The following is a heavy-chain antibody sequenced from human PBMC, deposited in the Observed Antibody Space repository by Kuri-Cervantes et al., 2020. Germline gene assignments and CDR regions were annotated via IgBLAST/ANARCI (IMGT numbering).Heavy chain of an antibody. CDR3: ARLFRSYYGSGSYKVYYYGMDV. CDR2: INPNSGGT. V-gene: IGHV1-2*02. J-gene: IGHJ6*02. D-gene: IGHD3-10*01. CDR1: GYTFTGYY. Sequence: ASVKVSCKASGYTFTGYYMHWVRQAPGQGREWMGWINPNSGGTNYAQKLQGRVTMTRDTSISTPYMELSRLRSDDTAVYYCARLFRSYYGSGSYKVYYYGMDVWGQGTTVTVSS.